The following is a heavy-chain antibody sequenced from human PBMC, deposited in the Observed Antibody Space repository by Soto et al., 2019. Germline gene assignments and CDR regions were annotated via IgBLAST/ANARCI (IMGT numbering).Heavy chain of an antibody. D-gene: IGHD6-13*01. CDR1: GYTFSGYF. J-gene: IGHJ4*02. Sequence: QVQLVQSGADVKKPGASVKVSCKTSGYTFSGYFMHWLRQAPGQGLERMGWMNPNSGGTDYAQNFQGRVSMTWDTSISPAYMELSRLRSDDTAIYYCARGYYSSSWRVFDYWGQGTLVTVSS. CDR2: MNPNSGGT. V-gene: IGHV1-2*02. CDR3: ARGYYSSSWRVFDY.